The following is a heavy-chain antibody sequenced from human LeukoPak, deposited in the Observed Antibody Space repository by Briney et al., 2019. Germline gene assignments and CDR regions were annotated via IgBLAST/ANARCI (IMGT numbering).Heavy chain of an antibody. CDR3: ERQGYYGSGTYYSYFDY. J-gene: IGHJ4*02. CDR1: GFTFSSYE. Sequence: GGSLRLSCAASGFTFSSYEMSWVRQAPGKGLEWVSYITSSGTTTYYANSVKGRFTISRDNAENSLYLQMDSLRAEDTAAYYCERQGYYGSGTYYSYFDYWGQGTLVTVSS. D-gene: IGHD3-10*01. CDR2: ITSSGTTT. V-gene: IGHV3-48*03.